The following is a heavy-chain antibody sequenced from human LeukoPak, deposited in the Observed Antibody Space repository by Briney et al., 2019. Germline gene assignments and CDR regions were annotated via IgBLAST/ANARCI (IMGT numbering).Heavy chain of an antibody. CDR3: ASYYGIDY. CDR2: ISSGSSYI. D-gene: IGHD4-17*01. Sequence: GGSLRLTCAASGFTFSNHNMNWVRQAPGKGLEWIASISSGSSYIYYANSVKGRFTISRDNAKNSVYLQMNSLRAEDTAIYYCASYYGIDYWGQGTLVTVSS. CDR1: GFTFSNHN. V-gene: IGHV3-21*01. J-gene: IGHJ4*02.